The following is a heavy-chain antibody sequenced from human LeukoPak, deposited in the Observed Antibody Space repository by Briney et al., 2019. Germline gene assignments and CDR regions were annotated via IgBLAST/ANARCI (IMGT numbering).Heavy chain of an antibody. V-gene: IGHV1-3*01. CDR1: GYTFTSYA. J-gene: IGHJ6*02. CDR3: ARISQGGYSYGPMDV. CDR2: INAGNGNT. Sequence: ASVKVSCKASGYTFTSYAMHWVRQAPGQRLEWMGWINAGNGNTKYSQKFQGRVTTTRDTSASTAYMELSSLRSEDTAVYYCARISQGGYSYGPMDVWGQGTTVTVSS. D-gene: IGHD5-18*01.